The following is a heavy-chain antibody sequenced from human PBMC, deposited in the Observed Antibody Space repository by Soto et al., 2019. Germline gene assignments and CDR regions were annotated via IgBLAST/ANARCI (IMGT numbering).Heavy chain of an antibody. V-gene: IGHV5-10-1*01. CDR1: EDIFASVC. Sequence: EPIRMCYKGAEDIFASVCSSSVRQMRGKGLGRRWRIDPSDSYTNYSPAVQGHVTISADKSISTAYLQWSSLKASDTAMYYCARHFIVAAAGTGPYNCFDPWGQGTLVTVPS. CDR2: IDPSDSYT. CDR3: ARHFIVAAAGTGPYNCFDP. J-gene: IGHJ5*02. D-gene: IGHD6-13*01.